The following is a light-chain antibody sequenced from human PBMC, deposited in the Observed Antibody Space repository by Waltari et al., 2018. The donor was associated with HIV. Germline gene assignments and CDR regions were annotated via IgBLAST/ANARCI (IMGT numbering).Light chain of an antibody. J-gene: IGKJ2*02. CDR2: TAS. Sequence: DIQMTQSPSSVSASVGDRVTIRCLASQVISSWLAWYLHKPGKAPKLLIHTASTLISGVPSRFSGSGYGTAFILTISSLQPEDSGTYYCQQGESLLRTFGQGTKLEIK. CDR3: QQGESLLRT. CDR1: QVISSW. V-gene: IGKV1-12*01.